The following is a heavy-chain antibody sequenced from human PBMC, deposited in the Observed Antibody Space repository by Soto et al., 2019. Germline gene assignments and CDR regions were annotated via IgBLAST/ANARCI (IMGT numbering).Heavy chain of an antibody. CDR3: ARDLFGVWFWKFLWIDY. D-gene: IGHD3-10*01. J-gene: IGHJ4*02. V-gene: IGHV3-23*01. Sequence: EVQLLESGGDLVQPGGSLRLSCTASGFTFSSYAMSWVRQAPGQGLEWVSTVSGSGGETQYADSVKGRFTTSRHNSKNILFRQMSSVRAEDTAVDYSARDLFGVWFWKFLWIDYWCQGT. CDR1: GFTFSSYA. CDR2: VSGSGGET.